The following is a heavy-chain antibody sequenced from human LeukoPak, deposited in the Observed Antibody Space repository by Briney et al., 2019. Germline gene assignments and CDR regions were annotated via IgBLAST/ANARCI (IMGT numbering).Heavy chain of an antibody. J-gene: IGHJ4*02. CDR2: INFNSGGK. CDR1: AYTFSGYY. Sequence: ASVKVSCKASAYTFSGYYIHWVRQAPGQGLEWMGWINFNSGGKIFAETFQDRVTMARDTSISTAYMELSRLRADDTAGYYCARQIVSGSMGCDFWGQGTLVTVSS. CDR3: ARQIVSGSMGCDF. D-gene: IGHD2-21*01. V-gene: IGHV1-2*02.